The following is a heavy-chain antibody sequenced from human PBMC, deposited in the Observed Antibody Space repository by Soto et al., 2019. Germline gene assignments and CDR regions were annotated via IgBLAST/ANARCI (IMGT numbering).Heavy chain of an antibody. CDR2: ISYDGSNK. J-gene: IGHJ4*01. D-gene: IGHD2-15*01. V-gene: IGHV3-30*18. Sequence: HLEGSLRLSCSASGFTFGAYGMHWFRQAPGKGLEWVAVISYDGSNKYYADSVKGRFTIAKANSKNTLYLQMTSLSAENTAVYYSGNDGWGGYCSCGKCYHAQRVVDWGQRTPVT. CDR1: GFTFGAYG. CDR3: GNDGWGGYCSCGKCYHAQRVVD.